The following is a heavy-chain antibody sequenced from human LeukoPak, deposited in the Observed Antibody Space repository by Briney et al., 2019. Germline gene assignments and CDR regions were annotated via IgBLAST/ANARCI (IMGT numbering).Heavy chain of an antibody. Sequence: SETLSLTCTVSGGSISSSSYYWGWIRQPPGKGLEWIGSIYYSGSTYYNPSLKSRVTISVDTSKNQFSLKLSSVTAADTAVYYCARGLIYYYGMDVWDQGTTVTVSS. CDR1: GGSISSSSYY. V-gene: IGHV4-39*07. CDR3: ARGLIYYYGMDV. CDR2: IYYSGST. J-gene: IGHJ6*02.